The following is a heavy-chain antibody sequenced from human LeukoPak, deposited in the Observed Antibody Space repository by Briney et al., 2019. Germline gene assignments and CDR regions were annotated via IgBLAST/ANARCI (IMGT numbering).Heavy chain of an antibody. CDR3: ARQLGDYYDSSGFDY. Sequence: GESLQISCKGSGYSFTSYWIGWVRQMPGKGLEWMGIIYPGDSDTRYSPSFQGQVTISADKSISTAYLQWSSLKASDTAMYYCARQLGDYYDSSGFDYWGQGTLVTVSS. CDR1: GYSFTSYW. V-gene: IGHV5-51*01. J-gene: IGHJ4*02. D-gene: IGHD3-22*01. CDR2: IYPGDSDT.